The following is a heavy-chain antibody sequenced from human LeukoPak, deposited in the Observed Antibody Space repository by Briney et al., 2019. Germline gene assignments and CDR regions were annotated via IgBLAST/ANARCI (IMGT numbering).Heavy chain of an antibody. CDR3: AREKSSSSWSAFFGY. D-gene: IGHD6-13*01. J-gene: IGHJ4*02. CDR1: GYTFTSYG. CDR2: ISAYNGNT. Sequence: ASVKVSCKASGYTFTSYGISWVRQAPGQGLEWMRWISAYNGNTNYAQKLQGRVTMTTDTSTSTAYMELRSLRSDDTAVYYCAREKSSSSWSAFFGYWGQGTLVTVSS. V-gene: IGHV1-18*01.